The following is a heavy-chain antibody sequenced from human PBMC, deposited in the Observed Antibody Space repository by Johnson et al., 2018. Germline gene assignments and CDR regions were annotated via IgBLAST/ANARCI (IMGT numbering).Heavy chain of an antibody. CDR1: GFTFSSCA. D-gene: IGHD2-8*01. CDR3: TKAGHFVWDYMDV. V-gene: IGHV3-23*04. CDR2: IRGSGGRI. Sequence: VQLVESGGGFVQPGESLRLSCVGSGFTFSSCAMSWVRQAPGKGLDGVSGIRGSGGRIHYADSVKGLFTISRDNSKDTLYRRMNSLRAEDTAVYYCTKAGHFVWDYMDVWGEGTTVTVSS. J-gene: IGHJ6*03.